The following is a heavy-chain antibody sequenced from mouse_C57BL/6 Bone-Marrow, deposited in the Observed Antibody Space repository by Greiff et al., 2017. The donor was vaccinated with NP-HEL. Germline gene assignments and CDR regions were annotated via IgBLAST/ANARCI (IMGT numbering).Heavy chain of an antibody. CDR3: ARGYREAWFAY. Sequence: EVQRVESGGDLVKPGGSLKLSCAASGFTFSSYGMSWVRQTPDKRLEWVATISSGGSYTYYPDSVKGRFTISRDNAKNTLYLQMSSLKSEDTAMYYCARGYREAWFAYWGQGTLVTVSA. V-gene: IGHV5-6*01. CDR1: GFTFSSYG. J-gene: IGHJ3*01. D-gene: IGHD2-14*01. CDR2: ISSGGSYT.